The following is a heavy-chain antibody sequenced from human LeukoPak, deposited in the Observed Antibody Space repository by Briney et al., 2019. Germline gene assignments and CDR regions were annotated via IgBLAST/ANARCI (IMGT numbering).Heavy chain of an antibody. CDR1: GGSFSGYY. Sequence: PSETLSLTCAVYGGSFSGYYWSWIRQPPGKGLEWIGEINHSGSTNYNPSLKSRVTISVDTSKNQFSLKLSSVTAADTAVYYCSSKRLVPYYFDYWGQGTLVTVSS. J-gene: IGHJ4*02. CDR3: SSKRLVPYYFDY. CDR2: INHSGST. V-gene: IGHV4-34*01. D-gene: IGHD6-6*01.